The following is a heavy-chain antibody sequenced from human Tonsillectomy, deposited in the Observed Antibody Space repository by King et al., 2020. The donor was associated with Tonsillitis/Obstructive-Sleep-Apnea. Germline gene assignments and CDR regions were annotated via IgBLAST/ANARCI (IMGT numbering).Heavy chain of an antibody. D-gene: IGHD6-13*01. CDR2: ISGSGSTI. V-gene: IGHV3-11*01. CDR3: AREGRRSSSWYEGVFDY. J-gene: IGHJ4*02. Sequence: VQLVESGGGLVKPGGSLRLSCAASGFTFSDYYMSWIRQAQGKGLEWVAYISGSGSTIYYADSVKGRFTISRDNAKKSLYLQMNSLRAEDTAVYYCAREGRRSSSWYEGVFDYWGQGTLVTVSS. CDR1: GFTFSDYY.